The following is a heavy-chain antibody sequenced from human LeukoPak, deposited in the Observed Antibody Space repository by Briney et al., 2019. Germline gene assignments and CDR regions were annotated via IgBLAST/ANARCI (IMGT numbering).Heavy chain of an antibody. J-gene: IGHJ4*02. CDR1: GGSISSGGYY. V-gene: IGHV4-31*03. D-gene: IGHD4-11*01. Sequence: SQTLSLTCTVSGGSISSGGYYWSWIRQHPGKGLEWIGYIYYSGSTYYNPSLKSRVTISVDTSENQFSLKLSSVTAADTAVYYCARVQTVELPYFDYWGQGTLVTVSS. CDR2: IYYSGST. CDR3: ARVQTVELPYFDY.